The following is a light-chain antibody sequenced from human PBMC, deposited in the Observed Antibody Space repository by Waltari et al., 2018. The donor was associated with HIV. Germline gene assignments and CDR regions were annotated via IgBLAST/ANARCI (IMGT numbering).Light chain of an antibody. CDR2: SDN. V-gene: IGLV1-44*01. CDR3: AAWDDSLNGPL. J-gene: IGLJ3*02. CDR1: SSNIGSNA. Sequence: QSVLTQPPSASGTPGQRVTISCSGSSSNIGSNAVNWYQQVPGTAPKLLIYSDNQRPSGVPDRFSGSKSGTSASLAISGLQSEDEANYCCAAWDDSLNGPLFGGGTKLTVL.